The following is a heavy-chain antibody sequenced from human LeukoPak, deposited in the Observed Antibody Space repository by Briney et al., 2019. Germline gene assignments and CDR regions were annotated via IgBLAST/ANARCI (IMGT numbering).Heavy chain of an antibody. CDR1: GFTFSSYW. CDR2: INSDGSST. J-gene: IGHJ5*02. Sequence: GGSLRLSCAASGFTFSSYWMHWVRQAPGKGLVWVSRINSDGSSTSYADSVKGRFTISRDNSKNTLYLQMNSLSAEDTAMYYCRRQFLVGVSWGPGTLVTVSS. CDR3: RRQFLVGVS. V-gene: IGHV3-74*01. D-gene: IGHD5/OR15-5a*01.